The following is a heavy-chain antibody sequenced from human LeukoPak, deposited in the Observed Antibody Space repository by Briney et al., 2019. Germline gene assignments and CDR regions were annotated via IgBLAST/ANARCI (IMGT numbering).Heavy chain of an antibody. CDR2: IIPIFGTA. J-gene: IGHJ4*02. D-gene: IGHD2-15*01. V-gene: IGHV1-69*06. Sequence: SVKVSCKASGGTFSSYAISWVRQAPGQGLEWMGGIIPIFGTANYAQKFQGRVTMTEDTSTDTAYMELSSLRSEDTAVYYCATVRATGWKEGFDYWGQGTLVTVSS. CDR3: ATVRATGWKEGFDY. CDR1: GGTFSSYA.